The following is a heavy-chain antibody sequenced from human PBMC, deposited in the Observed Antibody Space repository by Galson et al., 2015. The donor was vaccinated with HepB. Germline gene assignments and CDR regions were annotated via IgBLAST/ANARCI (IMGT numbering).Heavy chain of an antibody. J-gene: IGHJ6*02. Sequence: QSGAEVKKPGESLKISCKGSGHTFTTYWTAWVRQMPGRGLEWIGVIYPGDSETQYSPSFQGHVTISADKSTTTAYLQWNSLKASDSAIYYCARQPGGRGLDVWGQGTTVTVSS. V-gene: IGHV5-51*01. CDR2: IYPGDSET. CDR1: GHTFTTYW. CDR3: ARQPGGRGLDV. D-gene: IGHD2-15*01.